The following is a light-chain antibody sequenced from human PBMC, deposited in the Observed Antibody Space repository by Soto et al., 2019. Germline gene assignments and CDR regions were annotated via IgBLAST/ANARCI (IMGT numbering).Light chain of an antibody. CDR3: QKYDGVPQ. V-gene: IGKV1-33*01. Sequence: DIQMTQSPSSLSASVGDTVTITCQASQDITNHLNWYQHKPGKAPNPLISDASHLEPGVPSRFTGSGAGTYFTLTISSLQSEDIATYYCQKYDGVPQFGPGTRVDF. J-gene: IGKJ3*01. CDR2: DAS. CDR1: QDITNH.